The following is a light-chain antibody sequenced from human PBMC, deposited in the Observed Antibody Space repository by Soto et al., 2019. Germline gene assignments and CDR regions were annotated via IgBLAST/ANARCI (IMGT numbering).Light chain of an antibody. J-gene: IGKJ5*01. CDR1: ESISRH. Sequence: DIQMTQSPSSLSASVGDRVTITCRASESISRHLNWYQQKPGKAPKILIYAASSLQNGVPSRFRGSDAGTDFTLTITNLQPEDFATYYCQQTYSTLSITFGQGTRLDI. V-gene: IGKV1-39*01. CDR2: AAS. CDR3: QQTYSTLSIT.